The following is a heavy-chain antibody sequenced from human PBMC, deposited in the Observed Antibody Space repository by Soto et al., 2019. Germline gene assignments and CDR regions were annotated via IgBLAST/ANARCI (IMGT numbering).Heavy chain of an antibody. CDR1: GGSFSGYY. J-gene: IGHJ6*02. CDR3: ARGGRRNYYYYYYGMDV. CDR2: INHSGST. V-gene: IGHV4-34*01. Sequence: SETLSLTCAVYGGSFSGYYWSWIRQPPGKGLEWIGEINHSGSTNYNPSLKSRVTISVDTSKNQFSLKLSSVTAADTAVYYCARGGRRNYYYYYYGMDVWGQGTTVTVSS.